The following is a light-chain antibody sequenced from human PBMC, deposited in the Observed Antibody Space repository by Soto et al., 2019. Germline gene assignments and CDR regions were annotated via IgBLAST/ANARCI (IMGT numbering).Light chain of an antibody. Sequence: EILLTQSPGTLSLSPGESATLSCRASQSVSSHLAWYQKKPGQAPRLLIYGAYTRATGSPARCSGSGSGTEFTLTISSLQPEDFAVYYCQQYNNWPPITFGQGTRLEI. CDR3: QQYNNWPPIT. J-gene: IGKJ5*01. CDR1: QSVSSH. V-gene: IGKV3-15*01. CDR2: GAY.